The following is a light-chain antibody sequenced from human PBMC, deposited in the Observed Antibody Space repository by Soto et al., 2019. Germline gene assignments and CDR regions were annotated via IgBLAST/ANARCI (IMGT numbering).Light chain of an antibody. V-gene: IGLV2-23*01. Sequence: QSALTQPASVSGSPGQSITISCTGTSSDVGSDNLVSWYQQHPGKAPKLMIYEGSKRPSGVSNRFSGSKSGNTASLTISGLQADDDADYYCCSYAGSSTWVFGGGTKLTVL. J-gene: IGLJ3*02. CDR2: EGS. CDR1: SSDVGSDNL. CDR3: CSYAGSSTWV.